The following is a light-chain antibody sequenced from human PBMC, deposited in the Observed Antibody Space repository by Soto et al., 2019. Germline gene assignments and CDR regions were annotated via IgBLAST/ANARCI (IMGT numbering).Light chain of an antibody. CDR2: AAS. V-gene: IGKV1-9*01. CDR3: QQLNSYPL. Sequence: IQLTQSPSSLSASVGDRVTITCRASQGISSYLAWYQQEPGKAPKLLIYAASTLQSGVPSRFSGSGSGTDFTLTISSLQPEDFATYYCQQLNSYPLFGQGTRLEIK. CDR1: QGISSY. J-gene: IGKJ5*01.